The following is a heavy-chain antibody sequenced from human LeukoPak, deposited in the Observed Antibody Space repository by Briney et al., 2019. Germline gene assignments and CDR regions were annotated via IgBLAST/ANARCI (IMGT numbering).Heavy chain of an antibody. CDR2: VVVGSGNT. CDR1: GFTFTSSA. Sequence: ASVKVSCKASGFTFTSSAVQWVRQARGQRLEWIGWVVVGSGNTNYAQKFQERVTITRDMSTSTAYMELSSLRSEDTAVYYCARDYCSSTSCLFDYWGQGTLVTVSS. CDR3: ARDYCSSTSCLFDY. D-gene: IGHD2-2*01. V-gene: IGHV1-58*01. J-gene: IGHJ4*02.